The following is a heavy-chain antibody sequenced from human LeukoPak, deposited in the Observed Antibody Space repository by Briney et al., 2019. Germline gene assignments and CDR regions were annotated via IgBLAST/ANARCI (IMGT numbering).Heavy chain of an antibody. CDR1: GYTFTSYA. Sequence: ASVKVSCKASGYTFTSYATHWVRQAPGQRLEWMGWINAGNGNTKYSQEFQGRVTITRDTSISTAYMELSRLRSDDTAVYYCASTPYNWYDGLNDWFDPWGEGTRVTVSS. D-gene: IGHD1-1*01. J-gene: IGHJ5*02. V-gene: IGHV1-3*01. CDR2: INAGNGNT. CDR3: ASTPYNWYDGLNDWFDP.